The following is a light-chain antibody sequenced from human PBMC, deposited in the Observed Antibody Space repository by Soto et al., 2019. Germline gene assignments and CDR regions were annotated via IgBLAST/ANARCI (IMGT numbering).Light chain of an antibody. J-gene: IGKJ4*01. CDR2: GAS. V-gene: IGKV3-20*01. Sequence: EIVLTQSPGTLSLSPGERATLSCRASQSVSSSYFAWYQQKPGQAPRLLIYGASSRATGIPDRFSGSGSGTDFTLTISRLEPEDFALYYCQQYDSSPLPFGGGTKVEIK. CDR3: QQYDSSPLP. CDR1: QSVSSSY.